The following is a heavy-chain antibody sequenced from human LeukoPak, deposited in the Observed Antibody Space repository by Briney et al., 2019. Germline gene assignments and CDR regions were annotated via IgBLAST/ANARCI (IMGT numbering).Heavy chain of an antibody. CDR3: ARQWRVVPAAIVGTATPDAFDI. CDR2: IYYSGST. Sequence: SETLSLTCTVSGGSISSSSYYWGWIRQPPGKGLEWIGSIYYSGSTYYNPSLKSRVTISVDTSKNQFSLKLSSVTAADTAVYYCARQWRVVPAAIVGTATPDAFDIWGQGTIVTVSS. J-gene: IGHJ3*02. CDR1: GGSISSSSYY. V-gene: IGHV4-39*01. D-gene: IGHD2-2*02.